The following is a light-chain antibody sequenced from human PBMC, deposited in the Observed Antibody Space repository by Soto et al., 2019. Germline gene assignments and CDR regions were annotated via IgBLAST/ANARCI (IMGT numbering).Light chain of an antibody. CDR2: GAS. CDR3: QGYVNFWWA. J-gene: IGKJ1*01. CDR1: QSVSSN. V-gene: IGKV3-15*01. Sequence: DTARTQNPATPSGSPGEKTTLSARARQSVSSNLAWYQQKPGQAPRLLIYGASTRATGIPARFSGCGSGAGFSVRFGVLAFVVFGFYFFQGYVNFWWAFGRGTRVDIK.